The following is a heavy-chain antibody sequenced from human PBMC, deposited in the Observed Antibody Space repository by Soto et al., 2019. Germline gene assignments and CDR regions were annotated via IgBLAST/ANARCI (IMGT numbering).Heavy chain of an antibody. V-gene: IGHV2-5*01. D-gene: IGHD3-3*01. J-gene: IGHJ4*02. Sequence: SGPTLVNPIQTLTLTCAFSGFSLLTSGEAVGWIRRPPGKALEWLAVIYWNDDKRYSPSLKNRLFITKDTSKNQVVLTLTNMDPVDTATYFCXHTYYDFWSGHQHYFDYWGQGTLVTVSS. CDR1: GFSLLTSGEA. CDR3: XHTYYDFWSGHQHYFDY. CDR2: IYWNDDK.